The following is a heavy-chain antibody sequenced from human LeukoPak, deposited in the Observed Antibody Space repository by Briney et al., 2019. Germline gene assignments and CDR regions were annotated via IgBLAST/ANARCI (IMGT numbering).Heavy chain of an antibody. CDR2: IYYSGST. V-gene: IGHV4-39*02. D-gene: IGHD5-12*01. CDR1: GGSVSSSSYY. Sequence: PSETLSLTCTVSGGSVSSSSYYWGWIRQPPGKGLEWIGSIYYSGSTYYNPSLKSRVTISVDTSKNHFSLKLSSVTAADTAVYYCARRDYRAYYGMDVWGQGTTVTVSS. J-gene: IGHJ6*02. CDR3: ARRDYRAYYGMDV.